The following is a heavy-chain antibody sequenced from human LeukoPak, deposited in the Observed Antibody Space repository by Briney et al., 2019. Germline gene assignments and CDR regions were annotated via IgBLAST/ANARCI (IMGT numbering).Heavy chain of an antibody. CDR2: IYYSGST. D-gene: IGHD5-12*01. CDR1: GGSISSYY. J-gene: IGHJ4*02. Sequence: SETLSLTCTVSGGSISSYYWSWIRQPPGKGLEWIGYIYYSGSTNYNPSLKSRVTISVDTSKNQFSLKLSSVTAADTAVYYCARDRRDIVATTLDYWGQGTLVTVSS. CDR3: ARDRRDIVATTLDY. V-gene: IGHV4-59*12.